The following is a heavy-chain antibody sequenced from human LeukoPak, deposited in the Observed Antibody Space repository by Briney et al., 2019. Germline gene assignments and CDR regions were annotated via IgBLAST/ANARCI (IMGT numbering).Heavy chain of an antibody. V-gene: IGHV3-23*01. CDR3: AKVGSIAADFDY. Sequence: GASLRLSCAASGFTFSSYAMSWVRQAPGKGREWVSAISGSGGSTYYADSVKGRFTISRDDSKNTLYLQMNSLRAEDTAVYYCAKVGSIAADFDYWGQGTLVTVSS. CDR2: ISGSGGST. J-gene: IGHJ4*02. CDR1: GFTFSSYA. D-gene: IGHD6-6*01.